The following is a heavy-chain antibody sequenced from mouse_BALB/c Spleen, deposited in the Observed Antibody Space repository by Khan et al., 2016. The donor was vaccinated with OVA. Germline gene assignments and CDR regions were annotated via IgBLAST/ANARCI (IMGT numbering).Heavy chain of an antibody. D-gene: IGHD2-14*01. V-gene: IGHV1S136*01. CDR1: GYTFTSYV. Sequence: VQLKQSGPELVKPGASVKMSCAASGYTFTSYVIHWVKQKPGQGLEWIGYIYPFNDDTKYNETFKGQATLTSDTSSSTAYMELRSLTSEDSAVYYCAKNYRYDVDFDYWGHGTTLTVSS. J-gene: IGHJ2*01. CDR3: AKNYRYDVDFDY. CDR2: IYPFNDDT.